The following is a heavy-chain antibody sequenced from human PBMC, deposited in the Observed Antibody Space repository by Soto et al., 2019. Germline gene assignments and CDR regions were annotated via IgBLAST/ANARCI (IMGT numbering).Heavy chain of an antibody. CDR3: ARGIVLVPAATGIYYYYGMDV. J-gene: IGHJ6*02. D-gene: IGHD2-2*01. CDR2: IIPIFGTA. Sequence: SVKVSCKASGGTFSSYAISWVRQAPGQGLEWMGGIIPIFGTANYAQKFQGRVTITADESTSTAYMELSSLRSEDTAVYYCARGIVLVPAATGIYYYYGMDVWGQGTTVTVS. CDR1: GGTFSSYA. V-gene: IGHV1-69*13.